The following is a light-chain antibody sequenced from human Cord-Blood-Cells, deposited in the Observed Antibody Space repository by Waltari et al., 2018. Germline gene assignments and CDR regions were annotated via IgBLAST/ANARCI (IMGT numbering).Light chain of an antibody. Sequence: QSALTQPASVSGSPGQSITFSCTGTSSDVGSYNLVCWYQQHPGKAPKLMIYEGSKRPSGVSNRFSGSKSGNTASLTISGLQAEDEADYYCCSYAGSSTYVFGTGTKVTVL. V-gene: IGLV2-23*01. CDR3: CSYAGSSTYV. CDR1: SSDVGSYNL. J-gene: IGLJ1*01. CDR2: EGS.